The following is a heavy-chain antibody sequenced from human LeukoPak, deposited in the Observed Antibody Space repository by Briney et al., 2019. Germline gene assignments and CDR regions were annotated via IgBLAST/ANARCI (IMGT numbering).Heavy chain of an antibody. CDR1: GFNFSSYW. CDR2: IKQDRSKK. D-gene: IGHD6-13*01. J-gene: IGHJ6*03. CDR3: ARGHFSSSWYGDYYYYMDV. Sequence: PGGSLRLSCAASGFNFSSYWMSWVRQAPGKGLEWVANIKQDRSKKYYVDSVKGRFTISRDNAKNSLYLQMNSLRAEDTAVYYCARGHFSSSWYGDYYYYMDVWGKGTTVIVSS. V-gene: IGHV3-7*01.